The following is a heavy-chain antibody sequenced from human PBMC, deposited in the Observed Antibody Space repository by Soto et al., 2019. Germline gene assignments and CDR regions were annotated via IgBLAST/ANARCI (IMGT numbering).Heavy chain of an antibody. CDR1: GYTFTSYA. D-gene: IGHD3-22*01. J-gene: IGHJ4*02. CDR3: ARDLWDYDASPLGY. Sequence: QVQLVQSGAEVKKPGASVKVSCKASGYTFTSYAMHWVRQAPGQRLEWMGWINAGNGNTKYSQKFQGRVTITRDTXXSTAYMELSSLRSEDTAVYYCARDLWDYDASPLGYWGQGTLVTVSS. V-gene: IGHV1-3*01. CDR2: INAGNGNT.